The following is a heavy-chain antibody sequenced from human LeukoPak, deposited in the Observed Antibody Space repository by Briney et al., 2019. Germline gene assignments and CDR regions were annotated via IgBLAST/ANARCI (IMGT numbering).Heavy chain of an antibody. V-gene: IGHV3-7*04. Sequence: GGSLRLSCAASGFTFSNYWMNWVRQAPGKGLEGVANIKEDGSEKYYVDSVKGRFTISRANATNSLYLQMDSLRAEDTAVYYCARDSQHLNFDHWGQGTLVTVSS. J-gene: IGHJ4*02. CDR1: GFTFSNYW. CDR3: ARDSQHLNFDH. D-gene: IGHD3-3*02. CDR2: IKEDGSEK.